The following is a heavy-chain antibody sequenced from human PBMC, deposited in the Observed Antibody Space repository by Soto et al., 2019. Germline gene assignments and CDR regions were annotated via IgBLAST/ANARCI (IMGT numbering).Heavy chain of an antibody. Sequence: GGSLRLSCAASGFTFSSYAMSWVRQAPGKGLEWVSAISGSGGSTYYADSVKGRFTISRDNSKNTLYLQMNSLRAEDTAVYYCARRRLSIVGATMGYWGQGTLVTVSS. D-gene: IGHD1-26*01. V-gene: IGHV3-23*01. CDR3: ARRRLSIVGATMGY. CDR2: ISGSGGST. CDR1: GFTFSSYA. J-gene: IGHJ4*02.